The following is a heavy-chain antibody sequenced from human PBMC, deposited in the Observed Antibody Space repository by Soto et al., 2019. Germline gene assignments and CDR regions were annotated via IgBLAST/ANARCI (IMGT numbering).Heavy chain of an antibody. CDR1: GFTFSGYA. CDR3: AKDDYGYWFDP. D-gene: IGHD4-17*01. J-gene: IGHJ5*02. CDR2: ITDTGDKT. Sequence: EVQLLEFGGGLAQPGGSLRLSCSVSGFTFSGYAMSWVRQAPGKGPEWVSAITDTGDKTYYAASVKGRFTISRDNSRDTLYLQMNSLRAEDTAVYYCAKDDYGYWFDPWGRGTLVIVSS. V-gene: IGHV3-23*01.